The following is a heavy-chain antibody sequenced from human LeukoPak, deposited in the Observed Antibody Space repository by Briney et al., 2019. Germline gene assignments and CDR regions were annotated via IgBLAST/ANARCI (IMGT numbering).Heavy chain of an antibody. CDR3: VSLGKYYYGSVSPFDY. V-gene: IGHV5-51*01. J-gene: IGHJ4*02. CDR1: GYSFTSYW. Sequence: GESLKISCSASGYSFTSYWIGWVRQMPGKGLEWMGFIYPGDSDTRYSPSFQGQVTISSDKSTSTAYLLWSSLKAADTAMFYCVSLGKYYYGSVSPFDYWGQGTLVTVSS. CDR2: IYPGDSDT. D-gene: IGHD3-10*01.